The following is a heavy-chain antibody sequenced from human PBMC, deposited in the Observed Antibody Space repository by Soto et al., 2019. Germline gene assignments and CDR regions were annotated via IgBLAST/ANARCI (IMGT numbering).Heavy chain of an antibody. Sequence: QVQLQESGPGLVKPSQTLSLTCTVSGGSISSGGYYWGWIRQHPGKGLAWIGYIYYSGSTYYNPSLESRVTVSVATCKIQVSLKLGAGTAADPVVCYCARDAAETTVTPKHAFDIWGQGTMVTVSS. CDR2: IYYSGST. V-gene: IGHV4-31*03. J-gene: IGHJ3*02. D-gene: IGHD4-17*01. CDR1: GGSISSGGYY. CDR3: ARDAAETTVTPKHAFDI.